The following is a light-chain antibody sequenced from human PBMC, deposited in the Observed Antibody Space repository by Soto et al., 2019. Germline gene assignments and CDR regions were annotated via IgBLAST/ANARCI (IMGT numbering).Light chain of an antibody. V-gene: IGKV1-27*01. CDR3: QRDYYAPLT. J-gene: IGKJ4*01. CDR2: AAS. Sequence: DIQVTQYPSSLSASVGDRVTITCRASQGIKNYLAWYQQKPGEIPKLLIYAASTLESGIPPRFSGSGPGTDFTLTINNLQPEDGATYYCQRDYYAPLTFGGGTKVEIK. CDR1: QGIKNY.